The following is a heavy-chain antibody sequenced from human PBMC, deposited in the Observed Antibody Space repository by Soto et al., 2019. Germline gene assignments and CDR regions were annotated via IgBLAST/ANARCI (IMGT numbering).Heavy chain of an antibody. V-gene: IGHV3-30-3*01. CDR1: EFTFSDYA. CDR2: ISDDGDKV. CDR3: ARAHYHDSSGPNGHAFDI. D-gene: IGHD3-22*01. J-gene: IGHJ3*02. Sequence: QVQLVESGGGVVQPGRSLRLSCAASEFTFSDYAMHWVRQAPGKGLEWVAVISDDGDKVFYADSMKDRLTISRDNSKSTLFLQLTSLVPEDTALYYCARAHYHDSSGPNGHAFDIWGQGTLVTVSS.